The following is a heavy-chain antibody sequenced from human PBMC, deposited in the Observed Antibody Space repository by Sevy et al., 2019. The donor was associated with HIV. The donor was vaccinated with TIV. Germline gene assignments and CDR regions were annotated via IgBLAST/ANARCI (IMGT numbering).Heavy chain of an antibody. D-gene: IGHD6-6*01. J-gene: IGHJ6*02. CDR1: GFTFSSYS. CDR2: ISSSSSYI. Sequence: GGSLRLSCAASGFTFSSYSMNWVHQAPGKGLEWVSSISSSSSYIYYADSVKGRFTISRDNAKNSLYLQMNSLRAEDTAVYYCARDLYSSSTAYYYGMDVWGQGTTVTVSS. CDR3: ARDLYSSSTAYYYGMDV. V-gene: IGHV3-21*01.